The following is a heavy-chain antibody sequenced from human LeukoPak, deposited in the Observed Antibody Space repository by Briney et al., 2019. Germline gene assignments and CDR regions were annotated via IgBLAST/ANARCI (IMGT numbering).Heavy chain of an antibody. D-gene: IGHD3-3*01. J-gene: IGHJ3*02. V-gene: IGHV3-48*01. CDR1: GFTFSSYS. Sequence: GGSLRLSCAASGFTFSSYSMNWVRQAPGKVLEWVSYISSSSSTIYYADSVKGRFTISRDNAKNSLYLQMNSLRAEDTAVYYCARAAVFGVVRHAFDIWGQGTMVTVSS. CDR2: ISSSSSTI. CDR3: ARAAVFGVVRHAFDI.